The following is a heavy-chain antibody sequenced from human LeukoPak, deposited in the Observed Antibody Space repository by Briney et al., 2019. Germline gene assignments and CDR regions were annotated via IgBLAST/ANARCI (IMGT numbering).Heavy chain of an antibody. J-gene: IGHJ3*02. CDR1: GDSVSSNSAA. D-gene: IGHD3-22*01. Sequence: SQTLSLTCAISGDSVSSNSAAWNWIRQSPSRGLEWLGRTYYRSKWYNDYAVSVKSRITIKPDTSKNQFSLKLSSVTAADTAVYYCARDGYYDSSGYAFDIWGQGTMVTVSS. CDR2: TYYRSKWYN. CDR3: ARDGYYDSSGYAFDI. V-gene: IGHV6-1*01.